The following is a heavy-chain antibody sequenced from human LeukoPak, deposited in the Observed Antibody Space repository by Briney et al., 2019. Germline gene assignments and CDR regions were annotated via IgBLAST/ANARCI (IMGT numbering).Heavy chain of an antibody. J-gene: IGHJ4*02. CDR1: GFTVSSNY. CDR3: ARESDYGDFDY. V-gene: IGHV3-53*01. CDR2: IYSGGST. D-gene: IGHD4-17*01. Sequence: GSLRLSCAASGFTVSSNYMSWVRQAPGKGLEWVSVIYSGGSTYYADSVKGRFTISRDNSKNTLYLQMNSLRAEDTAVYYCARESDYGDFDYWGQGTLVTVSS.